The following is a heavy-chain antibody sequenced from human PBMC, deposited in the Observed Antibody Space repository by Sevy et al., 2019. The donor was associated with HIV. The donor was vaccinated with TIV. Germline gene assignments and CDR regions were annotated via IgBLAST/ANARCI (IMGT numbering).Heavy chain of an antibody. J-gene: IGHJ4*02. V-gene: IGHV3-15*01. CDR3: TTETGYSSGWYPGSGDY. Sequence: GGSLRLSCAASGFTFSNAWMSWVRQAPGKGLEWVGRIKSKTDGETTDYAAPVKGRFTISRDDSKNTLYLQMNSLKTEDTAVYYCTTETGYSSGWYPGSGDYWGQGTLVTVSS. CDR1: GFTFSNAW. D-gene: IGHD6-19*01. CDR2: IKSKTDGETT.